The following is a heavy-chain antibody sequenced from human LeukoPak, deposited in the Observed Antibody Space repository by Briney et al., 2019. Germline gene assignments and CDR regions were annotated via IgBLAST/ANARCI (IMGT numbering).Heavy chain of an antibody. V-gene: IGHV3-30*02. D-gene: IGHD6-19*01. CDR1: GFTFSSYG. CDR3: AKSFEEQWLVQYYFDY. Sequence: PGGSLRLSCAASGFTFSSYGMHWVRQAPGKGLEWVAFIRYDGSNKYYADSVKGRFTISRDNSKNTLCLQMNSLRAEDTAVYYCAKSFEEQWLVQYYFDYWGQGTLVTVSS. J-gene: IGHJ4*02. CDR2: IRYDGSNK.